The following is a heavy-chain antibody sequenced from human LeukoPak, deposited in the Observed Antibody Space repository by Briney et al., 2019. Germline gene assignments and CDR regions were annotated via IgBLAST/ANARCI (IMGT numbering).Heavy chain of an antibody. CDR2: ISFDGNTK. V-gene: IGHV3-30*18. CDR1: GFTFHLYA. CDR3: AKEWPWENFYYGMNV. Sequence: GGSLRLSCAASGFTFHLYAMHWVRQAPGKGLEWVAIISFDGNTKDYADSVKGRFTISRDNSKNTLYLQMNSLRAEDSAVYYCAKEWPWENFYYGMNVWGQGTTVTVSS. D-gene: IGHD1-26*01. J-gene: IGHJ6*02.